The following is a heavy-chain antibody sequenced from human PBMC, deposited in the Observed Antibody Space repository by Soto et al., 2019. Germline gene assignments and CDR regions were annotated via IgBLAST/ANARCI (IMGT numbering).Heavy chain of an antibody. CDR3: ARAGGGYYYYYGMDV. J-gene: IGHJ6*02. CDR2: IIPIFGTA. Sequence: GASGKVSCNASGGTFSSYAISWVRQAPGQGLEWMGGIIPIFGTANYAQKFQGRVTITADESTSTAYMELSSLRSEDTAVYYCARAGGGYYYYYGMDVWGQGTTVTVSS. CDR1: GGTFSSYA. D-gene: IGHD3-10*01. V-gene: IGHV1-69*13.